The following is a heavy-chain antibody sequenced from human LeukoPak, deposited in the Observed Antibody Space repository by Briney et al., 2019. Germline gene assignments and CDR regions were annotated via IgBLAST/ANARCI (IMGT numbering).Heavy chain of an antibody. J-gene: IGHJ3*02. CDR2: IYHSGST. CDR3: ARHGDLRAGSGYFFWSAFDI. Sequence: SETLSLTCTVSGGSIGSYYWSWIRQPPGKGLEWSGQIYHSGSTDYTPSLKSRVTISVDTSKNQFSLKLSSATAADTAVYYCARHGDLRAGSGYFFWSAFDIWGQGTLVTVSS. D-gene: IGHD3-22*01. V-gene: IGHV4-59*08. CDR1: GGSIGSYY.